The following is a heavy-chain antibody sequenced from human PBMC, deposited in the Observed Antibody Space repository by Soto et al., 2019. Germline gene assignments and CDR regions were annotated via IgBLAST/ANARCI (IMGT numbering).Heavy chain of an antibody. D-gene: IGHD3-10*01. CDR3: AIPYYYSTYFDL. Sequence: GGSLRLSCAASGLIFSSYAMSWVRQAPGKELECVSRISYSGGSTYYADSVKGRFTISRDSSKNTLYLQMDSLRAEDTAVYYCAIPYYYSTYFDLWGQGTLVTVSS. CDR1: GLIFSSYA. J-gene: IGHJ4*02. V-gene: IGHV3-23*01. CDR2: ISYSGGST.